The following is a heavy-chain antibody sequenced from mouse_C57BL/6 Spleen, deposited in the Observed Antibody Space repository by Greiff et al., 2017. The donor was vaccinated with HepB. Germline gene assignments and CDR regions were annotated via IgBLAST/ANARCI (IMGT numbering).Heavy chain of an antibody. D-gene: IGHD3-3*01. V-gene: IGHV1-82*01. CDR2: IYPGDGDT. Sequence: VQLQQSGPELVKPGASVKISCKASGYAFSSSWMNWVKQRPGKGLEWIGRIYPGDGDTNYNGKFKGKATLTADKSSSTAYMQLSSLTSEDSAVYFCARGQLGHAMDYWGQGTSVTVSS. J-gene: IGHJ4*01. CDR1: GYAFSSSW. CDR3: ARGQLGHAMDY.